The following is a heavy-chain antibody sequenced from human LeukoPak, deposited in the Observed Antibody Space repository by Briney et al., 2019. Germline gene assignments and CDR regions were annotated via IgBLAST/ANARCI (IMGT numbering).Heavy chain of an antibody. V-gene: IGHV3-13*01. CDR3: ARGAPYYYGMDV. CDR1: GFTLSSYD. Sequence: GGSLRLSCAASGFTLSSYDMHWVRQATGKGLEWVSAIGTAGDTYYPGSVKGRFTISRENAKNSLYLQMNSLRAGDTAVYYCARGAPYYYGMDVWGQGTTVTVSS. CDR2: IGTAGDT. J-gene: IGHJ6*02.